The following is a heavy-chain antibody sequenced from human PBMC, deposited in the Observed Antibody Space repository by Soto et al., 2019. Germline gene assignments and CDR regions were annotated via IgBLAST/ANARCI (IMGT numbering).Heavy chain of an antibody. CDR2: IYYSGST. V-gene: IGHV4-59*01. J-gene: IGHJ4*02. D-gene: IGHD5-18*01. CDR1: GGSISSYY. CDR3: ARTVDTQHDY. Sequence: KTSETLSLTCTVSGGSISSYYWSWIRQPPGKGLEWIGYIYYSGSTNYNPSLKSRVTISVDTSKNQFSLKLSSVTAADTAVYYCARTVDTQHDYWGQGTLVTVSS.